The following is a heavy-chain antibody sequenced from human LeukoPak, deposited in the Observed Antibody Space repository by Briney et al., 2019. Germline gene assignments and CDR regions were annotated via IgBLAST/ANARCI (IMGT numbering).Heavy chain of an antibody. CDR2: ISRGSGTI. CDR1: GFTFSSYS. J-gene: IGHJ6*03. V-gene: IGHV3-48*01. Sequence: GGSLRFSCAASGFTFSSYSMNWVRQAPGRGLEWVSYISRGSGTIYYADSVKGRFTISRDNAKNSLYLQMNSLRAEDTAVYYCARDSVQDSYYYYMDVWGKGTTVTVSS. CDR3: ARDSVQDSYYYYMDV. D-gene: IGHD1-1*01.